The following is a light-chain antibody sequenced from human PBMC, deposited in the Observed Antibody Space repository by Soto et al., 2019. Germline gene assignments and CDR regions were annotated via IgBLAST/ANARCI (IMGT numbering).Light chain of an antibody. J-gene: IGKJ4*01. CDR3: HPYGYY. CDR1: QNINTW. CDR2: DAS. Sequence: DIPMTQSPSTLSASVGDRVTIACRARQNINTWLAWYQQKPGEAPKLLIYDASNLESGVPSRFSGSGSGTEFTLTISSLQPDDFAPYYCHPYGYYLAGETKVDIK. V-gene: IGKV1-5*01.